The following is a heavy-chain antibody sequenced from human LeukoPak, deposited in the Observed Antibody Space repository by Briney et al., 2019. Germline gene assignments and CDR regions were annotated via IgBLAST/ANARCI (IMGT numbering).Heavy chain of an antibody. J-gene: IGHJ3*02. V-gene: IGHV4-61*02. D-gene: IGHD2-15*01. Sequence: SETLSLTCTVSGDSISSGDYYWSWIRQPAGKGLEWIGRISSSGSTNYNPSLKSRVTISVDTSKNQFSLQLNSVTPEDTAVYYCARATVKDDFDIWGQGTMVTVSS. CDR2: ISSSGST. CDR1: GDSISSGDYY. CDR3: ARATVKDDFDI.